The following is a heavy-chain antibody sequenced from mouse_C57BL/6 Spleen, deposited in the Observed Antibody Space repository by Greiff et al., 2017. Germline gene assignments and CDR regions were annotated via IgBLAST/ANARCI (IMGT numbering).Heavy chain of an antibody. Sequence: QVQLQQSGTELVKPGASVKLSCKASGYTFTSYWMHWVKQRPGQGLEWIGNINPSNGGTNYNEKFKSKATLTVDKSSSTAYMQLSSLTSEDSAVYYCARSGYYGNTEAPGFADWGQGTLVTVSA. V-gene: IGHV1-53*01. CDR2: INPSNGGT. CDR3: ARSGYYGNTEAPGFAD. D-gene: IGHD1-1*01. CDR1: GYTFTSYW. J-gene: IGHJ3*01.